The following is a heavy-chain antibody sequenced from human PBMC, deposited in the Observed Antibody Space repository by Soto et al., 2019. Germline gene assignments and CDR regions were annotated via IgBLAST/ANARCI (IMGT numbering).Heavy chain of an antibody. CDR1: GGSITSSSYY. CDR3: ATQEVGGSYVYTFDP. Sequence: QLHLRESGPGLVKPSETLSLTCTVSGGSITSSSYYWGWIRQPPGKGLEWIGSIYYSGSTYYNPSLKSRVTXPXXXSXXQSSLKLSSVTAADTAVYYCATQEVGGSYVYTFDPWGQGTLVTVSS. CDR2: IYYSGST. D-gene: IGHD1-26*01. V-gene: IGHV4-39*01. J-gene: IGHJ5*02.